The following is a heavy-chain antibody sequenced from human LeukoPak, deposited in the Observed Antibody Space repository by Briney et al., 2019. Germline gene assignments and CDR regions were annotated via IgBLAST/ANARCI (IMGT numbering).Heavy chain of an antibody. CDR2: IWYDGSNK. CDR3: ARVRYSGEKNGMDV. D-gene: IGHD2-15*01. Sequence: GRSLRLSCAASGFTFSSYGMHWVRQAPGQGLEWVAVIWYDGSNKDYADSVRGRFTISRDNSKNTLYLQMNSLRVEDTAVYYCARVRYSGEKNGMDVWGQGTTVTVSS. J-gene: IGHJ6*02. CDR1: GFTFSSYG. V-gene: IGHV3-33*01.